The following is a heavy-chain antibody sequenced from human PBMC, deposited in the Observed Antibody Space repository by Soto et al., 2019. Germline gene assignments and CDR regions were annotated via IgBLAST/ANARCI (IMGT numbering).Heavy chain of an antibody. D-gene: IGHD1-20*01. CDR2: IYHSGRS. V-gene: IGHV4-4*02. Sequence: QVQLQESGPGLVKPSGTLSLTCDVSAVSGGSISTNYWWTWVRQPPGKGLEWIGQIYHSGRSNYNSSFKSRVTISMDESRNQFSLRMNSVTAADTAVYYCARRANWNNSGDLRYWGQGTLVTVSS. CDR1: GGSISTNYW. CDR3: ARRANWNNSGDLRY. J-gene: IGHJ4*02.